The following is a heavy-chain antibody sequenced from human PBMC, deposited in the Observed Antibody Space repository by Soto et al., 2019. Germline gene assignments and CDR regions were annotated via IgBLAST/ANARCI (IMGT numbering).Heavy chain of an antibody. V-gene: IGHV3-33*01. J-gene: IGHJ4*02. CDR1: GFTFSSYG. Sequence: QVQLVESGGGVVQPGRSLRLSCAASGFTFSSYGMHWVRQAPGKGLAWVAVIWYDGSNKYYADSVKGRFTISRDNSKNTLYLQMNSLRAEDTAVYYCARGIGYSDYWGQGTLVTVSS. CDR2: IWYDGSNK. CDR3: ARGIGYSDY. D-gene: IGHD5-18*01.